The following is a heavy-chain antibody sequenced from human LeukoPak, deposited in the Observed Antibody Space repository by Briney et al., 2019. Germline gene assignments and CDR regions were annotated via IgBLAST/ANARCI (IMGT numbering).Heavy chain of an antibody. CDR2: INPNSGGT. CDR3: ATHGDSSGYYSDS. J-gene: IGHJ4*02. V-gene: IGHV1-2*04. D-gene: IGHD3-22*01. Sequence: ASVKVSCKASGYTFTGYYMHWVRQAPGQGLEWMGWINPNSGGTNYAQKFQGWVTMTRDTSISTAYMELSSLRAEDTAVYYCATHGDSSGYYSDSWGQGTLVTVSS. CDR1: GYTFTGYY.